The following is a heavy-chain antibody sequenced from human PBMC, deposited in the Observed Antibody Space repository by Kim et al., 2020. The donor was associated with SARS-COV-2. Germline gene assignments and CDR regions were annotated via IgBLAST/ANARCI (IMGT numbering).Heavy chain of an antibody. D-gene: IGHD3-22*01. CDR1: GGSISSYY. V-gene: IGHV4-59*01. CDR2: IYYSGST. J-gene: IGHJ6*02. Sequence: SETLSLTCTVSGGSISSYYWSWIRQPPGKGLEWIGYIYYSGSTNYNPSLKSRVTISVDTSKNQFSLKLSSVTAADTAVYYCARVSLHYDSSGYTGYYYYGMDVWGQGTTVTVSS. CDR3: ARVSLHYDSSGYTGYYYYGMDV.